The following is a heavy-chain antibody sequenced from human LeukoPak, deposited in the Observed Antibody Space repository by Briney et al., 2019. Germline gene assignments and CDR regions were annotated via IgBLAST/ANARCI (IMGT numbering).Heavy chain of an antibody. D-gene: IGHD3-3*01. CDR2: IYTSGST. V-gene: IGHV4-4*07. J-gene: IGHJ6*03. CDR3: ARIMGTVYDFWSGYYMDV. CDR1: GGSISSYY. Sequence: SETLSLTCTVSGGSISSYYWSWIRQPAGKGLEWIGRIYTSGSTNYNPSLKSRVTISVDTSKNQFSLKLSSVTAADTAVYYCARIMGTVYDFWSGYYMDVWGKGTTVTDSS.